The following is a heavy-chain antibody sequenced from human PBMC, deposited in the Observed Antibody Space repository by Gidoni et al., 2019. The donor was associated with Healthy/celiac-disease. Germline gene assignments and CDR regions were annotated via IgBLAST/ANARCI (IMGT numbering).Heavy chain of an antibody. CDR1: GFTFSSYS. CDR2: ISSSSSYI. Sequence: EVQLVESGGGVVKPGGSLRLSCAAYGFTFSSYSMNWVRQAPGKGLEWVSSISSSSSYIYYADSVKGRFTISRDNAKNSLYLQINSLRAEDTAVYYCARDEGTTTLYYYYYYGMDVWGQGTTVTVSS. D-gene: IGHD1-7*01. V-gene: IGHV3-21*01. J-gene: IGHJ6*02. CDR3: ARDEGTTTLYYYYYYGMDV.